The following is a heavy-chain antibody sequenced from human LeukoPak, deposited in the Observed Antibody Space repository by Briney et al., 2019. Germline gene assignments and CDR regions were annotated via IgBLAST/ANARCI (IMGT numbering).Heavy chain of an antibody. V-gene: IGHV4-34*01. CDR2: VSPGGYT. Sequence: SETLSLTCAVSGVSVSDYYWSWIRQSPEKGLEWIGEVSPGGYTTYNPSLRSRVIISEDTSENQLSLNVTSVTAADTALYYCARIRCGRGQARCYNHWAQGSLVTVSS. CDR1: GVSVSDYY. J-gene: IGHJ5*02. CDR3: ARIRCGRGQARCYNH. D-gene: IGHD2-21*01.